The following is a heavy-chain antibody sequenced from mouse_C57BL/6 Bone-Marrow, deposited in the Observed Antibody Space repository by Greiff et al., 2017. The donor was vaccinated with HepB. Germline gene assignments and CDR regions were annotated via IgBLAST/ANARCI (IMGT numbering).Heavy chain of an antibody. CDR1: GFTFSDYG. D-gene: IGHD2-4*01. V-gene: IGHV5-17*01. CDR3: ARGLSPPFDY. Sequence: EVKVEESGGGLVKPGGSLKLSCAASGFTFSDYGMHWVRQAPEKGLEWVAYISSGSSTIYYADTVKGRFTISRDNAKNTLFLQMTSLRSEDTAMYYCARGLSPPFDYWGQGTTLTVSS. CDR2: ISSGSSTI. J-gene: IGHJ2*01.